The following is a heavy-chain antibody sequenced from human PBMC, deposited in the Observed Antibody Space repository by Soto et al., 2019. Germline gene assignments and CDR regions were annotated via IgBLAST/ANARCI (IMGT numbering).Heavy chain of an antibody. V-gene: IGHV4-31*03. CDR2: IYYSGST. J-gene: IGHJ3*02. CDR3: ARDSPIYYDSSALRAFDI. Sequence: PSETLSLTCTVSGGSVSSGSYYWSWIRQPPGKGLEWIGYIYYSGSTYYNPSLKSRVTISVDTSKNQFSLKLSSVTAADTAVYYCARDSPIYYDSSALRAFDIWGQGTMVTVSS. D-gene: IGHD3-22*01. CDR1: GGSVSSGSYY.